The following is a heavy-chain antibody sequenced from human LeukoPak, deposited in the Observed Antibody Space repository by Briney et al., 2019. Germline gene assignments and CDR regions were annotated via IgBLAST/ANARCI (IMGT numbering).Heavy chain of an antibody. V-gene: IGHV1-3*01. CDR1: GYTFTSIG. CDR2: INAGNGNT. J-gene: IGHJ4*02. D-gene: IGHD3-9*01. Sequence: ASVKVSCKASGYTFTSIGISWVRQAPGQRLEWMGWINAGNGNTKYSQKFQGRVTITRDTSASTAYMELSSLRSEDTAVYYCARSTPLRYFDWSEPSLDYWGQGTLVTVSS. CDR3: ARSTPLRYFDWSEPSLDY.